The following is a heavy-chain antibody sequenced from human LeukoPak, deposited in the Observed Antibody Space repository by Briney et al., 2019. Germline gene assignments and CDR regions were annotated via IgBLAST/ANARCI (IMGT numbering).Heavy chain of an antibody. CDR1: GFTFSSYG. CDR3: ARDSGRWFFDY. Sequence: GGSLRLSCAASGFTFSSYGMHWVRQAPGKGLEWVAFIQYDGSNKYYADSVKGRFTISRDNSKNTLYLQMNSLRAEDTAVYYCARDSGRWFFDYWGQGTLVTVSS. CDR2: IQYDGSNK. J-gene: IGHJ4*02. V-gene: IGHV3-30*02. D-gene: IGHD4-23*01.